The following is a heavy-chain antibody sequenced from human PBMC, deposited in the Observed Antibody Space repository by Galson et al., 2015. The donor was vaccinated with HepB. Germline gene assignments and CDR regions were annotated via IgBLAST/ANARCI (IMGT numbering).Heavy chain of an antibody. CDR3: AKSATPITMIVVVTDY. CDR1: GFTFSSYA. D-gene: IGHD3-22*01. CDR2: ISGSGGST. J-gene: IGHJ4*02. V-gene: IGHV3-23*01. Sequence: SLRLSCAASGFTFSSYAMSWVRQAPGKGLEWVSAISGSGGSTYYADSVKGRFTISRDNSKNTLYLQMNSLRAEDTAVYYCAKSATPITMIVVVTDYWGQGTLVTVSS.